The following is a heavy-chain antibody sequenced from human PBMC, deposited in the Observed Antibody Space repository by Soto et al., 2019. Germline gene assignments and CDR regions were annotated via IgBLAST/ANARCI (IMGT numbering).Heavy chain of an antibody. CDR2: IWHDGSNK. J-gene: IGHJ4*02. D-gene: IGHD3-10*01. Sequence: QVPLVESGGGVVQPASSLRLSCAASGFTFSSYGMHWVRQAPGKGLERVALIWHDGSNKYYAESVEGRFTISRDNFKNTLSLQINRLRPDDTAVYYCLRNLFRRGYWGQGTLVTVSS. V-gene: IGHV3-33*08. CDR1: GFTFSSYG. CDR3: LRNLFRRGY.